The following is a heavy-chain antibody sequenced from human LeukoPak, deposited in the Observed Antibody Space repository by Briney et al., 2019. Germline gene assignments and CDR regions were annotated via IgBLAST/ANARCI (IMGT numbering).Heavy chain of an antibody. D-gene: IGHD3-10*01. V-gene: IGHV2-5*01. CDR3: ARITMVRGDPSGLDY. CDR2: IYWNDDK. Sequence: SGPTLVNPTQTLTLTCTFSGFSLSTSGVGVGWIRQPPGKALEWLALIYWNDDKRYSPSLKTRLTISKDTSKNQVVLTMTNMDPVDTATYYCARITMVRGDPSGLDYWGQGTLVTVSS. J-gene: IGHJ4*02. CDR1: GFSLSTSGVG.